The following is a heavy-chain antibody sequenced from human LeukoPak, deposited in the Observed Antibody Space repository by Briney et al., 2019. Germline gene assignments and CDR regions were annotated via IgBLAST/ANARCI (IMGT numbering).Heavy chain of an antibody. D-gene: IGHD4-11*01. CDR1: GGTFSSYA. V-gene: IGHV1-69*05. CDR2: IIPIFGTA. Sequence: SVKVSCKASGGTFSSYAISWVRQAPGQGLEWMGGIIPIFGTANYAQKFQFRVTMTTDTSTSTAYMELRSLTSDDTAVYYCARDKAVTTELTQYFHHWGQGTLVTVSS. CDR3: ARDKAVTTELTQYFHH. J-gene: IGHJ1*01.